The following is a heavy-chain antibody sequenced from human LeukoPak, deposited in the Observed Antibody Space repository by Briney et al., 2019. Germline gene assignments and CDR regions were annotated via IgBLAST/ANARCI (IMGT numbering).Heavy chain of an antibody. CDR1: GGSISNYY. CDR2: INHSGST. V-gene: IGHV4-34*01. Sequence: SETLSLTCTVSGGSISNYYWSWIRQPPGKGLEWIGEINHSGSTNYNPSLKSRVTISVDTSKNQFSLKLSSVTAADAAVYYCARGGPRLTGTRSWFDPWGQGTLVTVSS. CDR3: ARGGPRLTGTRSWFDP. D-gene: IGHD1-7*01. J-gene: IGHJ5*02.